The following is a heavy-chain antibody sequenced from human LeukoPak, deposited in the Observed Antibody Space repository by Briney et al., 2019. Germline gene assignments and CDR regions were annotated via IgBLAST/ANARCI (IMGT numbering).Heavy chain of an antibody. CDR3: ARLPQKRYMDV. V-gene: IGHV4-39*01. CDR2: IYYSGST. CDR1: GFTFSSYA. J-gene: IGHJ6*03. Sequence: GSLRLSCAASGFTFSSYAMSWVRQPPGKGLEWIGTIYYSGSTYYNPSLKSRVTISVDTSKNQFSLNLSSVTAADTAVYYCARLPQKRYMDVWGKGTTVTVSS.